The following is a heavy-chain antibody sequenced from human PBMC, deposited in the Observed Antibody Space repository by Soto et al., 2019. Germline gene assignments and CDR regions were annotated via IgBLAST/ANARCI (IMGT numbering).Heavy chain of an antibody. Sequence: ASVKVSCKASGYTFTSYAMHWLRQAPGQRLEGMGWINAGNGNTKYSQKFQGRVTITRDTSASTAYMELSSLRSEDTAVYDCARNYYYDSSGDYYFDYWGQGTLVTVSS. V-gene: IGHV1-3*01. CDR2: INAGNGNT. CDR1: GYTFTSYA. D-gene: IGHD3-22*01. J-gene: IGHJ4*02. CDR3: ARNYYYDSSGDYYFDY.